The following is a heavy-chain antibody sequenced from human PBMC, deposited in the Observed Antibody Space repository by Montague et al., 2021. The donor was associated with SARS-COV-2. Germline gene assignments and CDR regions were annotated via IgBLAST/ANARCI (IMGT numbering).Heavy chain of an antibody. Sequence: SETLSLTCTVSGGSISSYCWSWIRQPPGKGLEWIGYIYYSGGINYNPSLKSRVTISVDTSKNQFSLKLSSVTAADTAVYYCAREVRYYYDSSGPGAFDIWGQGKMITVSS. CDR3: AREVRYYYDSSGPGAFDI. CDR2: IYYSGGI. CDR1: GGSISSYC. J-gene: IGHJ3*02. D-gene: IGHD3-22*01. V-gene: IGHV4-59*01.